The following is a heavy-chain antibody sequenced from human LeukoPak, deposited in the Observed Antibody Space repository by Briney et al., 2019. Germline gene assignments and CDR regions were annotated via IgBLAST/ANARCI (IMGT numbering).Heavy chain of an antibody. CDR3: ARAPTPDHSSGYYFDY. CDR1: GYTFTSYG. J-gene: IGHJ4*02. D-gene: IGHD3-22*01. CDR2: ISAYNGNT. V-gene: IGHV1-18*01. Sequence: GASVKVSCKASGYTFTSYGISWVRQAPGQGLEWMGWISAYNGNTNYAQKLQGRVTMTADTSTSTAYMEPRSLRSDDTAVYYCARAPTPDHSSGYYFDYWGQGTLVTVSS.